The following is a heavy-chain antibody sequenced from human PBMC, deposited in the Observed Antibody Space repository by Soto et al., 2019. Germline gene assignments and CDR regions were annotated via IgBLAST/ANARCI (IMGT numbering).Heavy chain of an antibody. CDR3: ATATATGGGAFDI. CDR1: GFICTSYD. J-gene: IGHJ3*02. D-gene: IGHD2-8*02. V-gene: IGHV3-23*01. CDR2: IIVGGST. Sequence: PGGSLRLSCAASGFICTSYDMSWVRQAPWKGLEWVSTIIVGGSTHYDASVKGRVTISRDRSKNTVYLQMNSLTAGDTAVYYCATATATGGGAFDICGQGTMVTVSS.